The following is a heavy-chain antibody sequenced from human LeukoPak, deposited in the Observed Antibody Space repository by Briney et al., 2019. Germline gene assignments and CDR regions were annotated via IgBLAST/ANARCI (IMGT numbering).Heavy chain of an antibody. CDR3: AILPYQQTYCGGDCYTNDAFDI. D-gene: IGHD2-21*02. J-gene: IGHJ3*02. V-gene: IGHV4-31*03. Sequence: SETLSLTCTVSGGSISSGGYYWSWIRQHPGKGLEWIGYIYYSGSTYYNPSLKSRVTISVDTSKNQFSLKLSSVTAADTAVYYCAILPYQQTYCGGDCYTNDAFDIWGKGQWSPSLQ. CDR2: IYYSGST. CDR1: GGSISSGGYY.